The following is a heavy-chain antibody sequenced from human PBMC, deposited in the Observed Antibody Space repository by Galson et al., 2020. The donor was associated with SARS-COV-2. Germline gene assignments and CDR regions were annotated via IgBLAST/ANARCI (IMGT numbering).Heavy chain of an antibody. V-gene: IGHV5-51*01. J-gene: IGHJ4*02. D-gene: IGHD2-21*01. Sequence: HGESLKISCKGSGYSFITYWIGWVCQMPGKGLEWMGIIYPSDSDTRYSPSFQGQVIISADKSTSTVYLQWSSLKASDTAMYYCARLLRRGSFPPPYFDTWGQGTLVTGSS. CDR1: GYSFITYW. CDR3: ARLLRRGSFPPPYFDT. CDR2: IYPSDSDT.